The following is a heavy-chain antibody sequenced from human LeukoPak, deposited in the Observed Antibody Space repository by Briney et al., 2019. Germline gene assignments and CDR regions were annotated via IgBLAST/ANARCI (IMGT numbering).Heavy chain of an antibody. V-gene: IGHV4-59*01. CDR1: GGSISSYY. CDR3: ARDPHY. CDR2: IYYSGST. Sequence: PSETLSLTCTVSGGSISSYYWSWIRQPPGKGLEWIGYIYYSGSTNYNPSLKSRVTISVDTSKNQFSLKLSSMTAADTAVYYCARDPHYWGQGTLVTVSS. J-gene: IGHJ4*02.